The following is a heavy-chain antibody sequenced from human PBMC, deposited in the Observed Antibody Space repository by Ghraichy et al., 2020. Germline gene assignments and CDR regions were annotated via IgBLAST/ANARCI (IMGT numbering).Heavy chain of an antibody. Sequence: GSLSLTCAVYGGSFSGYYWSWIRQPPGKGLEWIGEINHSGSTNYNPSLKSRVTISVDTSKNQFSLKLSSVTAADTAVYYCARGPVLWFGELLRNYYYYGMDVWGQGTTVTVSS. J-gene: IGHJ6*02. D-gene: IGHD3-10*01. CDR3: ARGPVLWFGELLRNYYYYGMDV. V-gene: IGHV4-34*01. CDR2: INHSGST. CDR1: GGSFSGYY.